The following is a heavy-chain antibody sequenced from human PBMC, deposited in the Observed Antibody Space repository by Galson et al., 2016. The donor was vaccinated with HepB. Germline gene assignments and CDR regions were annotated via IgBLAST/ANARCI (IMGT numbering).Heavy chain of an antibody. D-gene: IGHD6-13*01. CDR3: ARDAYSSSFVYWFDP. CDR1: GFTFSSYW. V-gene: IGHV3-7*01. CDR2: IKEDGSEK. J-gene: IGHJ5*02. Sequence: SLRLSCAASGFTFSSYWMSWVRQAPGKGLEWVANIKEDGSEKYYVDSVEGRFTISRDNVKNSLYLQMNSLRAEDTAVYYCARDAYSSSFVYWFDPWGQGTLVTVSS.